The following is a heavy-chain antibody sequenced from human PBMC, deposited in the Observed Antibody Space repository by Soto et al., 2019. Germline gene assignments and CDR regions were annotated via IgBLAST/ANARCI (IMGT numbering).Heavy chain of an antibody. D-gene: IGHD2-15*01. CDR3: AKGRKSTEKDIAVMLAAASSIQH. J-gene: IGHJ1*01. CDR2: ISATCATT. Sequence: PGGSLRLSCVASGFTFSDYAMTWVRQAPGKGLEWVSVISATCATTYYADSVRGRFTISRDNSKNTLNLQMNDLRVEDTAVIYCAKGRKSTEKDIAVMLAAASSIQHWGQGTLVTVSS. V-gene: IGHV3-23*01. CDR1: GFTFSDYA.